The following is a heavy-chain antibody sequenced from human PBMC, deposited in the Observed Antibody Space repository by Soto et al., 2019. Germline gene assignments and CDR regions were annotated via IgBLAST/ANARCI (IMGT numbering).Heavy chain of an antibody. D-gene: IGHD3-22*01. V-gene: IGHV4-61*03. Sequence: SETLSLTCSVSGDSVSSASYSWAWIRQPPGKGLEWIGYIYYSGYTSYSPSLKSRVTISLDKSKNHFSLKLSSVIAADTAVYYCARARDSSGFYFDYWGKGSLVTVSS. J-gene: IGHJ4*02. CDR2: IYYSGYT. CDR3: ARARDSSGFYFDY. CDR1: GDSVSSASYS.